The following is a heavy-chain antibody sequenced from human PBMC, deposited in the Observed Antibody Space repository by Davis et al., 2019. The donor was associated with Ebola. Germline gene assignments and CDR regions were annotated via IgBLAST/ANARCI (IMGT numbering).Heavy chain of an antibody. CDR2: INPNSGGT. J-gene: IGHJ3*02. D-gene: IGHD2-2*01. V-gene: IGHV1-2*04. CDR1: GYTFTGYY. Sequence: AASVKVSCKASGYTFTGYYMHWVRQAPGQGLEWMGWINPNSGGTNYAQKFQGWVTMTRDTSIGTAYMELSRLRSDDTAVYYCARWDGIYCSSTSCSQGAFDIWGQGTMVTVSS. CDR3: ARWDGIYCSSTSCSQGAFDI.